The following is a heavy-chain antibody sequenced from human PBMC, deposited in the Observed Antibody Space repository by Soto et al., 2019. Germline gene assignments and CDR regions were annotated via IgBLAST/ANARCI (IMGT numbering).Heavy chain of an antibody. V-gene: IGHV4-39*01. J-gene: IGHJ4*02. D-gene: IGHD6-6*01. CDR3: ARLYGSSLFDY. CDR1: GGSISSSSYY. CDR2: ICYSVST. Sequence: QLQLQESGPGLVKPSETLSLTCTVSGGSISSSSYYWGWIRQPPGKGLEWIGTICYSVSTYYNPSLQSRVTISVDTSKNQFSLKLSSVTAADTAVYYCARLYGSSLFDYWGQGTLVTVSS.